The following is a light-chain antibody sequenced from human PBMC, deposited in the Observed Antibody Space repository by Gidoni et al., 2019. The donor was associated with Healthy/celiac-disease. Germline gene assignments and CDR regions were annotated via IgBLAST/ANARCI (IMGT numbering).Light chain of an antibody. J-gene: IGKJ2*01. CDR3: QQSYSTPRT. V-gene: IGKV1-39*01. CDR2: AAS. CDR1: QSISSY. Sequence: DIQMTQSPASLSASVGDRVTITCRASQSISSYVNWYQQKPGKAPKLLSYAASSLQSGVPSMCSGSGSGTDFTLTISRLQPEDFATYYCQQSYSTPRTFGQGTKLEIK.